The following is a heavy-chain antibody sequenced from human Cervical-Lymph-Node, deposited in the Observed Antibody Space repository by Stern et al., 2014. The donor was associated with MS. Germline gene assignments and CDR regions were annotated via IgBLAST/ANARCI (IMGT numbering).Heavy chain of an antibody. V-gene: IGHV3-30*18. CDR2: ISYVGSNE. CDR1: GFTLSDYG. Sequence: MKLVESGGGVVQPGGSLRLSCAASGFTLSDYGMHWGRQGPRKGLELVAVISYVGSNEYYADSVKGRFTISRDNSKNTLYLQMNSLRAEDTAVYYCAKPSHYDDSSGALGYFQHWGQGTLVTVSS. D-gene: IGHD3-22*01. J-gene: IGHJ1*01. CDR3: AKPSHYDDSSGALGYFQH.